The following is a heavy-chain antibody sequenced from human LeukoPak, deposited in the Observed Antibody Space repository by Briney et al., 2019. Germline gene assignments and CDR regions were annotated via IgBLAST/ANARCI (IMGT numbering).Heavy chain of an antibody. CDR2: IYYSGST. J-gene: IGHJ3*02. Sequence: SETLSLTCTVSGGSISSYYWGWIRQPPGKGLEWIGYIYYSGSTNYNPSLKSRVTISVDTSKNQFSLKLSSVTAADTAVYYCARRILAMVRGVTEDAFDIWGQGTMVTVSS. CDR3: ARRILAMVRGVTEDAFDI. D-gene: IGHD3-10*01. CDR1: GGSISSYY. V-gene: IGHV4-59*08.